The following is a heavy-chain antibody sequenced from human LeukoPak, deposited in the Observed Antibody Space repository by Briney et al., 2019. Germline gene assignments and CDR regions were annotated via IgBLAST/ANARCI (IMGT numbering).Heavy chain of an antibody. CDR1: GFTFSSYS. J-gene: IGHJ6*03. CDR2: ISSSGSTM. CDR3: ASHSSGYHYYYYYMDV. V-gene: IGHV3-48*04. Sequence: GGSLRLSCAASGFTFSSYSMSWIRQAPGKGLEWVSYISSSGSTMYYADSVKGRFTISRDNAKNSLYLQMNSLRAEDTAVYYCASHSSGYHYYYYYMDVWGKGTTVTVSS. D-gene: IGHD3-22*01.